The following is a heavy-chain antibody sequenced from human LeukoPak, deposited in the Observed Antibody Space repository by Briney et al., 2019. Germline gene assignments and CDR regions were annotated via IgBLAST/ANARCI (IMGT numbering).Heavy chain of an antibody. V-gene: IGHV3-23*01. Sequence: GGSLRLSCAASGFTFSSYAMSWVRQAPGKGLEWVSTISGSGSGGCTYYVDSVNSRFTISRDTSKDAMYLKMNSLRAEDTAVYYCAKLLAVTNSYYFNYWGQGTLVTVSS. CDR1: GFTFSSYA. D-gene: IGHD6-19*01. CDR2: ISGSGSGGCT. J-gene: IGHJ4*02. CDR3: AKLLAVTNSYYFNY.